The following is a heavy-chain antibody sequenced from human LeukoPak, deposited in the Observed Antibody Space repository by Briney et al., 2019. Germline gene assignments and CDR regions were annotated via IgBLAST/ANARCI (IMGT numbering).Heavy chain of an antibody. J-gene: IGHJ4*02. D-gene: IGHD6-6*01. CDR1: GFTFSSYS. CDR3: ASSIVVRPGLDY. CDR2: ISSSSTTK. V-gene: IGHV3-48*02. Sequence: GGSLRLSCAASGFTFSSYSMNWVRQAPGKGLEWVSYISSSSTTKHYADSVKGRFTISRDNAKNSLYLQMNSLRDEDTAVYYCASSIVVRPGLDYWGQGTLVTVSS.